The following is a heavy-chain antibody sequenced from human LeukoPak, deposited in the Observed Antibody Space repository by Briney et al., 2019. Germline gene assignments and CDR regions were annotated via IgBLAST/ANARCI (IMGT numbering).Heavy chain of an antibody. CDR3: ARDRRSSWIEYLQH. V-gene: IGHV3-33*01. D-gene: IGHD6-13*01. CDR2: IWYDGSNK. CDR1: GFTFSSYG. J-gene: IGHJ1*01. Sequence: GRSLRLSCAASGFTFSSYGMHWVRQAPGKGLEWVAVIWYDGSNKYYADSVKGRFTISRDNSKNTLYLQMNSLRAEDTAVYYCARDRRSSWIEYLQHWGQGTLVTVSS.